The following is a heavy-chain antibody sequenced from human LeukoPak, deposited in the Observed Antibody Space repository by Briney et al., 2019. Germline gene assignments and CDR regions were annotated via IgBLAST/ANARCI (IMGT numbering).Heavy chain of an antibody. J-gene: IGHJ5*02. Sequence: GGSLRLSCSASGFTVSANTMSWVRQAPGKGLEWVSGIDSGGRTYYTDSVKDRFSFSRDNSKNTVFLQMNSLRVEDAAVYYCARDVRLAGRSRWFDPWGQGTLVTVSS. V-gene: IGHV3-66*01. CDR3: ARDVRLAGRSRWFDP. D-gene: IGHD6-6*01. CDR1: GFTVSANT. CDR2: IDSGGRT.